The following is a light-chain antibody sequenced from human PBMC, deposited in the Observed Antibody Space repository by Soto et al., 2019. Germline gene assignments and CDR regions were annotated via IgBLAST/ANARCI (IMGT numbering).Light chain of an antibody. J-gene: IGKJ1*01. CDR2: AAS. Sequence: EIVLSQSPGTLSLSPGERVTLSCRASQSVSNIYIAWYQQKAGQPPRLLIYAASSRASGIPEKFSGSGSGTDFTLTIANLEPGDSAMYYCQQYGSPPRAFGPGTRVEIK. V-gene: IGKV3-20*01. CDR1: QSVSNIY. CDR3: QQYGSPPRA.